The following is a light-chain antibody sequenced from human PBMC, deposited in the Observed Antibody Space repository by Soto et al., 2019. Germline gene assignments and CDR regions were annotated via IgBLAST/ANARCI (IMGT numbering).Light chain of an antibody. Sequence: DIQLTQSPSFRSASVGDRVTITCRASQGISTYLAWYQQQPGIAPKLLIYAASTFQSGVPSRFSGRGSGTDFTLTLSSLQPEDFATYYCQQLNDYPRTVGRGTKVDSK. CDR3: QQLNDYPRT. J-gene: IGKJ4*01. V-gene: IGKV1-9*01. CDR2: AAS. CDR1: QGISTY.